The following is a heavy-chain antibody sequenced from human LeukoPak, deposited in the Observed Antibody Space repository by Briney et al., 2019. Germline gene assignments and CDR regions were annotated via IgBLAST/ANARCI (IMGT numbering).Heavy chain of an antibody. CDR2: IGGTGDDT. CDR1: GFTFSDYV. J-gene: IGHJ5*02. CDR3: AKDGVSYNRRWDWFDP. V-gene: IGHV3-23*01. Sequence: GGSLRLSCAASGFTFSDYVMSWVRQAPGKGLEWVSSIGGTGDDTFYADSVKGRFTISRDNSKSTLYLHLSSLRAEDTAVYYCAKDGVSYNRRWDWFDPWGQGTLLTVSS. D-gene: IGHD3-10*01.